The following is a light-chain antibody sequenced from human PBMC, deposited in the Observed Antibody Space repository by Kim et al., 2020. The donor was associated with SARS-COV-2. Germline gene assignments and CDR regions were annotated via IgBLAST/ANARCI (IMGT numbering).Light chain of an antibody. CDR3: QQYQNWPPIT. CDR2: GSF. Sequence: SPGEAVTLSCRASQSVSNNLAWYQKRPGQAPRLLIYGSFTRVTGIPARFSGSGSETEFTLTITSLQSEDFAVYYCQQYQNWPPITFGQGTRLEIK. J-gene: IGKJ5*01. V-gene: IGKV3-15*01. CDR1: QSVSNN.